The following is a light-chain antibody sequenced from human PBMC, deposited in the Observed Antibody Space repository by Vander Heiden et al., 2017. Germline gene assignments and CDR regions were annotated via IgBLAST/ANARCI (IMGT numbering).Light chain of an antibody. J-gene: IGKJ1*01. CDR2: DAS. CDR1: QSVSSHY. Sequence: EIVLTQSPRTLSLSPGERATLSCRVSQSVSSHYLAWYQKKPGQAPRLLMYDASSRATGISDRFSGSGSWTDFTLTITRLEPEDFAVYYCQQNRTFGQGTKVEIK. V-gene: IGKV3-20*01. CDR3: QQNRT.